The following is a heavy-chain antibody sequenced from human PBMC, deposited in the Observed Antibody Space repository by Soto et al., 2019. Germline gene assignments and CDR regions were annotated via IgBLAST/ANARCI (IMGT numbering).Heavy chain of an antibody. CDR1: GGSISSGDYY. Sequence: SETLSLTCTVSGGSISSGDYYWSWIRQPPGKGLEWIGYIYYSGSTYYNPSLKSRVTVSVDTSKNQFSLKLSSVTAADTAVYYRARLDLNGMDVWGQGTTVTVSS. V-gene: IGHV4-30-4*01. J-gene: IGHJ6*02. CDR3: ARLDLNGMDV. CDR2: IYYSGST. D-gene: IGHD1-1*01.